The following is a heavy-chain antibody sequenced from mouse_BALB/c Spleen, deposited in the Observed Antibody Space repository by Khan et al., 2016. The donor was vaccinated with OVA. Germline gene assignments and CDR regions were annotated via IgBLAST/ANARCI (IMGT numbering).Heavy chain of an antibody. V-gene: IGHV5-6-4*01. J-gene: IGHJ1*01. CDR3: TRDGNYAHWYFDV. Sequence: EVELVESGGGLVKPGGSLKLFCAASGFTFSTYTLSWVRQTPEKRLEWVATIRSGATYTYYPDSVKGRFTISRDNAKNTLYLQISSLKAEDTAKYYCTRDGNYAHWYFDVWGAGTTVTVSS. CDR1: GFTFSTYT. D-gene: IGHD2-1*01. CDR2: IRSGATYT.